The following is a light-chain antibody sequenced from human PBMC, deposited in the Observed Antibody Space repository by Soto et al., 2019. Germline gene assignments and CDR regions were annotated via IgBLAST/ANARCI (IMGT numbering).Light chain of an antibody. CDR3: KQRHMWPIT. Sequence: EIVLTQSPATLSLSPGERATLSCRASQSVSSTYLAWYQQKPGQAPRLLIYDAYNRATGIQPRFSGSGSGTDFALTIRSLEPEDSAVYYCKQRHMWPITFGQGTRLEIK. V-gene: IGKV3-11*01. CDR2: DAY. J-gene: IGKJ5*01. CDR1: QSVSSTY.